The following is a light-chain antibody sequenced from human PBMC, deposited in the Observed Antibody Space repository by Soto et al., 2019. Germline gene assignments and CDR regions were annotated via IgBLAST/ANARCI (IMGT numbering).Light chain of an antibody. CDR2: SNN. CDR1: SSNIGTNY. CDR3: AAWDDSLNGPGV. Sequence: QLVLTQPPSASGTPGQRVTISCSGSSSNIGTNYVYWYQQLPGTAPKLLIYSNNQRPSGVPDRFSGSKSGTSASLAISGLRSEDEADYFYAAWDDSLNGPGVFGGGTKLTVL. V-gene: IGLV1-47*01. J-gene: IGLJ3*02.